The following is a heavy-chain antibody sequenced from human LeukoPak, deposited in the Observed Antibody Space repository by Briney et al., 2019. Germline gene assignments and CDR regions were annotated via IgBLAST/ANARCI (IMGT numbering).Heavy chain of an antibody. V-gene: IGHV3-66*01. J-gene: IGHJ4*02. D-gene: IGHD5-18*01. CDR3: SGYSYGYTLDEAY. CDR2: IYSGCST. CDR1: GFTVSSNY. Sequence: GGSLRLSCAAPGFTVSSNYMSWVRQAPGKGLERLSVIYSGCSTYYADSVKGRFNISKDNSKDTLYLQMNSLRAEDTAVYYCSGYSYGYTLDEAYWGQGTLVTVSS.